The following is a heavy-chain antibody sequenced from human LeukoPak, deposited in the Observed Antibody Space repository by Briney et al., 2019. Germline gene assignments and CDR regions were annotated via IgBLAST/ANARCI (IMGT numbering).Heavy chain of an antibody. CDR3: TRVRSSSSKFSYYYYYYMDV. J-gene: IGHJ6*03. Sequence: GRSLRLSCAASGFTFGDYAMSCVRQAPGKGLEWVGFIRSKAYRGITEYAVFVKDRFTIYRDDYKSSAYLQMNSLKTEDTAVYYCTRVRSSSSKFSYYYYYYMDVWGKGTTVTVSS. CDR1: GFTFGDYA. CDR2: IRSKAYRGIT. V-gene: IGHV3-49*04. D-gene: IGHD6-6*01.